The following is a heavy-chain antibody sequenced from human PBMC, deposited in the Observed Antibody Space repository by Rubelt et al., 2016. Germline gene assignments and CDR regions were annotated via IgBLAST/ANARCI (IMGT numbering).Heavy chain of an antibody. D-gene: IGHD2-2*01. CDR2: ISSSSSTI. V-gene: IGHV3-48*01. J-gene: IGHJ6*02. CDR1: SYS. Sequence: SYSMNWVRQAPGQGLEWVSYISSSSSTIYYADSVKGRFTISRDNAKNSLYLQMNSLRAEDAAVYYCARDRGADIVVVPAAFGLHYYYYGMDVWGQGTTVTVSS. CDR3: ARDRGADIVVVPAAFGLHYYYYGMDV.